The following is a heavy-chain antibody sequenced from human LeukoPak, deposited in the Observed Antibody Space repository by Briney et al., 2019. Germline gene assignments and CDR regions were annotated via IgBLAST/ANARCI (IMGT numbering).Heavy chain of an antibody. CDR3: ARLYLPATRFDY. J-gene: IGHJ4*02. Sequence: SETLSLTCTVSGGSMNTYYWSWIRQPPGKGLEWIGYIDHSGSTNYNPSLKSRVTMSVGTSKNQFSLKLTSVTAADTAVYYCARLYLPATRFDYWGQGTLVTVSS. CDR1: GGSMNTYY. V-gene: IGHV4-59*08. CDR2: IDHSGST. D-gene: IGHD5-24*01.